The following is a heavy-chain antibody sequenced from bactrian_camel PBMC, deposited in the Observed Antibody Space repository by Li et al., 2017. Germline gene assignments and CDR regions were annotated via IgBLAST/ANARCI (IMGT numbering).Heavy chain of an antibody. CDR1: GYTYSASGYC. CDR3: AADVSGSCGTDYDVPGWY. D-gene: IGHD2*01. CDR2: ITNDFVT. J-gene: IGHJ4*01. V-gene: IGHV3-3*01. Sequence: ESGGGSVQAGGSLRLSCSLTGYTYSASGYCMGWFRQAPGKEREGVGMITNDFVTTYADSVKGRFTISRDYAKKTLSLQMTSLKPEDSDMYYCAADVSGSCGTDYDVPGWYWGQGTQVTVS.